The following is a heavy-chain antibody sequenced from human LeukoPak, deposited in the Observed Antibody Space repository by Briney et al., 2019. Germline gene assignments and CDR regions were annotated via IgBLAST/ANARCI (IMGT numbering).Heavy chain of an antibody. CDR1: GGSISSGGNY. CDR3: ASAVVPAAKDYYGMDV. CDR2: IYYSGST. V-gene: IGHV4-31*03. Sequence: PSQTLSLTCTVSGGSISSGGNYWSWIRQHPGKGLEWIGYIYYSGSTYYNPSLKSRVTISVDTSKNQFSLKLSSVTAADTAVYYCASAVVPAAKDYYGMDVWGKGTTVTVSS. D-gene: IGHD2-2*01. J-gene: IGHJ6*04.